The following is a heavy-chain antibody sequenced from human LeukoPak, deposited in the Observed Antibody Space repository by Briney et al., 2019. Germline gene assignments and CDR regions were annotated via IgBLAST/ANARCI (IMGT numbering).Heavy chain of an antibody. CDR3: ARMYSGNYYIVLNFES. Sequence: SETLSLTCTVSGGSISSSNHYWGWIRQPPGKGLEWIGSIYHSGSTYYNPSLKSRVTISVDTSKNQFSLNLRSVTAADTAVYYCARMYSGNYYIVLNFESWGQGTLVTVSS. D-gene: IGHD1-26*01. CDR2: IYHSGST. V-gene: IGHV4-39*01. J-gene: IGHJ4*02. CDR1: GGSISSSNHY.